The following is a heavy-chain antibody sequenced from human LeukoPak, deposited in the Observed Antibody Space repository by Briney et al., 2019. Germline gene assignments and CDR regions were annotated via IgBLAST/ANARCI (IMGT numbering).Heavy chain of an antibody. CDR1: GYTFTGYY. CDR2: INPNSGGT. CDR3: ARVVFGGSDDYYFDY. V-gene: IGHV1-2*02. Sequence: ASVKVSCKASGYTFTGYYMRWVRQAPGQGLEWMGWINPNSGGTNYAQKFQGRVTMTRDTSISTAYMELSRLRSDDTAVYYCARVVFGGSDDYYFDYWGQGTLVTVSS. J-gene: IGHJ4*02. D-gene: IGHD4-23*01.